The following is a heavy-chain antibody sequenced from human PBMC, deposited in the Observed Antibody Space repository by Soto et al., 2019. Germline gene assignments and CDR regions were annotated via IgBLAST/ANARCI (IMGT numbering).Heavy chain of an antibody. CDR1: GYTFTSYY. Sequence: ASVKVSCTASGYTFTSYYMHWVRQAPGQGLEGVGVINPGDGTTSYTQKFQGRITMTRDTSTSTVYMELSSLRSEDTAVYYCARARAVAGAAASFWGQGAQVTVS. V-gene: IGHV1-46*03. CDR3: ARARAVAGAAASF. D-gene: IGHD6-19*01. J-gene: IGHJ4*02. CDR2: INPGDGTT.